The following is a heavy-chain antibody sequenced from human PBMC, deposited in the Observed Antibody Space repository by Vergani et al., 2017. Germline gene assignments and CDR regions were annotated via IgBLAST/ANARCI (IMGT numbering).Heavy chain of an antibody. V-gene: IGHV3-74*01. CDR1: GFTFSSYW. Sequence: EVQLVESGGGLVQPGGSLRLSCAASGFTFSSYWMHWVRQAPGKGLVWVSRINSDGSRTNYADSVKGRFTISRDNAKNTLYLQMNSLRAEDTAVYYCATTQGRWYFDLWGRGTLVTVSS. CDR3: ATTQGRWYFDL. CDR2: INSDGSRT. D-gene: IGHD1-1*01. J-gene: IGHJ2*01.